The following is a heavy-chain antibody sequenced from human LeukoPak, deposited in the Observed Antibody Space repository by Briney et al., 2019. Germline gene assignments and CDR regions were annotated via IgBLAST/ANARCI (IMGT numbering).Heavy chain of an antibody. J-gene: IGHJ6*04. CDR1: GFTFHDYA. V-gene: IGHV3-9*01. CDR2: ISWNSGGI. Sequence: GGSLRLSCAASGFTFHDYAMHWVRQAPGKGLEWVSGISWNSGGIGYADSVKGRFIISRDNAKNSLYLQMNSLRAEDTAVYYCAELGITMIGGVWGKGTTVTISS. D-gene: IGHD3-10*02. CDR3: AELGITMIGGV.